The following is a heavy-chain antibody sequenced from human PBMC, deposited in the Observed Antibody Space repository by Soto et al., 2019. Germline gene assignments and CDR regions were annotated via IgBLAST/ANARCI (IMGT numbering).Heavy chain of an antibody. CDR1: GYSFTSCW. J-gene: IGHJ6*02. Sequence: PEQSLQISCNGSGYSFTSCWIGWVRQMPGKGLELMGIIYPGDSDTRYRPSFQGQVTISADKSISTAYLQWSSLKAPDTAMYDCARASASGKYYYGMDVRGRRSTVTVSS. CDR2: IYPGDSDT. D-gene: IGHD6-13*01. V-gene: IGHV5-51*01. CDR3: ARASASGKYYYGMDV.